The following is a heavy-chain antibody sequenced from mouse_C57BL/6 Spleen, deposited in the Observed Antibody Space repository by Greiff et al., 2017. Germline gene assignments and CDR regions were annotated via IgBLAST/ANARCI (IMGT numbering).Heavy chain of an antibody. CDR1: GFSLTSYA. J-gene: IGHJ2*01. CDR2: IWTGGGP. V-gene: IGHV2-9-1*01. Sequence: VQRVESGPGLVAPSQSLSITCTVSGFSLTSYAISWVRQPPGKGLEWLGVIWTGGGPNYNSALKSRLSISKDNSKSQVFLKMNSLQTDDTARYYCARNDYDYFDYWGQGTTLTVSS. D-gene: IGHD2-4*01. CDR3: ARNDYDYFDY.